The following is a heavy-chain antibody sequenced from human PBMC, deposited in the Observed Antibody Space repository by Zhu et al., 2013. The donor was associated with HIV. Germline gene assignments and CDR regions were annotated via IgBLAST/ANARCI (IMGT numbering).Heavy chain of an antibody. D-gene: IGHD3-16*01. Sequence: QVQLVQSGAEVKKPGSSVKVSCKASGGTFSSYTISWVRLAPGQGLEWMGGIIPIFDTANYAQKFQGRVTITADESTSTAYLELSSLRSEDTAVYYCARRDPYSITARWGTSSYYGMDVWGQGTAVTVSS. CDR1: GGTFSSYT. CDR3: ARRDPYSITARWGTSSYYGMDV. V-gene: IGHV1-69*01. CDR2: IIPIFDTA. J-gene: IGHJ6*02.